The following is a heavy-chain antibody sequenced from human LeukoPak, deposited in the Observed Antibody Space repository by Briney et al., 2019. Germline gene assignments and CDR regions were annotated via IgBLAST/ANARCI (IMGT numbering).Heavy chain of an antibody. Sequence: GRSLRISCTASGFTFGDYAMNWFRQAPGKSPEWVGFIRTKPYGGTTEYAVSVKGRFTIARDDSKNIAYLEMNSLKTEDTAVYYCTRDDRGWSGLYYFASWGQGTLVTVSS. CDR2: IRTKPYGGTT. CDR3: TRDDRGWSGLYYFAS. CDR1: GFTFGDYA. V-gene: IGHV3-49*03. J-gene: IGHJ4*02. D-gene: IGHD3-16*01.